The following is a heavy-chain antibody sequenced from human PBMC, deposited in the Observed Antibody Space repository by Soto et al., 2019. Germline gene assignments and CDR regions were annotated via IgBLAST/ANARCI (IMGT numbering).Heavy chain of an antibody. J-gene: IGHJ4*02. CDR2: ISQSGNT. D-gene: IGHD6-6*01. V-gene: IGHV4-34*01. CDR3: ARAPKVSGSSQTRPDF. CDR1: SGSFSGYY. Sequence: PSETLSLTCSIYSGSFSGYYWSWIHQPPGKGLEWIGEISQSGNTNYSPSLKSRVSISIDTSKKQFSLNLASVSAADTAVYYCARAPKVSGSSQTRPDFWGQGTMVTVYS.